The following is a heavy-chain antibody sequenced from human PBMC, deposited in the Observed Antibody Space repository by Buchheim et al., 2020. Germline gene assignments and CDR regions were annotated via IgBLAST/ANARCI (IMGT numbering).Heavy chain of an antibody. V-gene: IGHV3-48*02. Sequence: EVQLVESGGGLVQPGGSLRLSCAASGFTFSSYSMNWVRQAPGKGLEWVSYISSGSSTIYYADSVQGRFTISRDNAKTSLSLQINSLRDEDTAVYYCAGTGSRSDYWGQGTL. CDR1: GFTFSSYS. CDR2: ISSGSSTI. D-gene: IGHD2-8*02. J-gene: IGHJ4*02. CDR3: AGTGSRSDY.